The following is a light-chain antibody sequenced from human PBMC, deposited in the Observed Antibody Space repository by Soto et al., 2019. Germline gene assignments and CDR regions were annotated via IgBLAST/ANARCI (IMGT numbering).Light chain of an antibody. V-gene: IGKV3-20*01. CDR3: QYYGSSFT. J-gene: IGKJ3*01. CDR1: QSVSSSY. Sequence: EILLTQSPGTLSLSPGERATLSCRASQSVSSSYLAWYQQKPGQAPRLLISGASTRATGIPDRFHGSGSGTDFTLTISRLEPEDFAVYYCQYYGSSFTFGPGTKVDIK. CDR2: GAS.